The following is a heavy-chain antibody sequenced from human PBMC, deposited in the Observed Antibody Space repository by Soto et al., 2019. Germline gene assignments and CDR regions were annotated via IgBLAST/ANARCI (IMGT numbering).Heavy chain of an antibody. D-gene: IGHD5-12*01. CDR3: ARGFSMVIVAPGY. J-gene: IGHJ4*02. Sequence: GGSLRLSCAASGFTFSSYAMSWVRQAPGKGLEWVSAISISGSGGSTYYADSVKGRFTISRDNSKNTVYLQINALRAEDTAVYYCARGFSMVIVAPGYWGQGTLVTVSS. V-gene: IGHV3-23*01. CDR1: GFTFSSYA. CDR2: ISISGSGGST.